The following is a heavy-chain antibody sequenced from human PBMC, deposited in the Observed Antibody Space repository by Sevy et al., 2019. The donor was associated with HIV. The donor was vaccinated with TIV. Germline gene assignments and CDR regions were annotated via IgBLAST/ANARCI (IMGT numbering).Heavy chain of an antibody. J-gene: IGHJ2*01. CDR2: ISGGDDST. Sequence: GGSLRLSCAASGFIFSDYAMSWVRQAPGKGLEWVSSISGGDDSTYYADSVKGRFTVSRGNSKNTLYLQMNTLRAEDTAVYYGAKVGDYYDSGGYYWYFDFWGRGTLVTVSS. CDR1: GFIFSDYA. V-gene: IGHV3-23*01. D-gene: IGHD3-22*01. CDR3: AKVGDYYDSGGYYWYFDF.